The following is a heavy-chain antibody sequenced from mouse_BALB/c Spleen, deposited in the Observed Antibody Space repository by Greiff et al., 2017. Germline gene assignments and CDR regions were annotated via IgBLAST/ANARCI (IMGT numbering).Heavy chain of an antibody. J-gene: IGHJ3*01. CDR2: INPYNGAT. V-gene: IGHV1-26*01. Sequence: VQLQQSGPELVKPGASVKISCKASGYSFTGYYMHWVKQSHVKSLEWIGRINPYNGATSYNQNFKDKASLTVDKSSSTAYMELHSLTSEDSAVYYCALSTMITTRFAYWGQGTLVTVSA. CDR1: GYSFTGYY. D-gene: IGHD2-4*01. CDR3: ALSTMITTRFAY.